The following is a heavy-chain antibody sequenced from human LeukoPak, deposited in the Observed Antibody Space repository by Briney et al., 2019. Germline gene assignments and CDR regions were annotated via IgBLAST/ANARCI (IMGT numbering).Heavy chain of an antibody. D-gene: IGHD2-15*01. Sequence: ASVKVSCKASGYTFTSYDINWVRQATGQGLEWMGWMNPNSGNTAYAQKFQGRVTMTRNTSISTAYMELSSLKSEGTAVYYCARGLDCSGGACYSRWSSYYYYYMDVWGTGTTVTVSS. J-gene: IGHJ6*03. V-gene: IGHV1-8*01. CDR2: MNPNSGNT. CDR3: ARGLDCSGGACYSRWSSYYYYYMDV. CDR1: GYTFTSYD.